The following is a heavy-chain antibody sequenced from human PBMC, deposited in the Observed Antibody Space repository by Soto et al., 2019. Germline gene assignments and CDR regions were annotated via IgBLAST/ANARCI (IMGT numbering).Heavy chain of an antibody. Sequence: EVQLVESGGGLVQPGGSLRLSCEASGFTFRNYDMHWVRQGTGKGLEWVSGISAAGDPDYADSVEGRFTISRENAQNSFFLQMNSLRVGDTAVYYCARTDRDFYGLEVWGQGTTVIVSS. J-gene: IGHJ6*02. CDR2: ISAAGDP. V-gene: IGHV3-13*05. CDR1: GFTFRNYD. CDR3: ARTDRDFYGLEV.